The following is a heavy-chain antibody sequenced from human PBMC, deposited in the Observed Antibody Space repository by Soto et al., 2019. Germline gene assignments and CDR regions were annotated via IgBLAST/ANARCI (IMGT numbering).Heavy chain of an antibody. CDR2: IIPLIGTA. J-gene: IGHJ4*02. Sequence: SVKVSCKASGGTFSSYAISWVRQAPGQGLEWMGGIIPLIGTANYAQKFQGRVTITADESTSTAYMELSSLKSEDTAVYYCARGVYRGSYYGYWGQGTLVTVSS. CDR1: GGTFSSYA. D-gene: IGHD1-26*01. V-gene: IGHV1-69*13. CDR3: ARGVYRGSYYGY.